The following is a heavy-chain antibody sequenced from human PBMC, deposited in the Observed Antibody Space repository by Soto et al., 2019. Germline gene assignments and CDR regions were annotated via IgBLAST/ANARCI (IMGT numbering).Heavy chain of an antibody. CDR1: GGSFIGYY. Sequence: SETLSLTCAVYGGSFIGYYWSWIRQPPGKGLEWIGEINHSGSTNYNPSLKSRVTISVDTSKNQFSLKLSSVTAADTAVYYCARGRAIAARRTNWFDPWGQGTLVTVSS. V-gene: IGHV4-34*01. J-gene: IGHJ5*02. CDR3: ARGRAIAARRTNWFDP. D-gene: IGHD6-6*01. CDR2: INHSGST.